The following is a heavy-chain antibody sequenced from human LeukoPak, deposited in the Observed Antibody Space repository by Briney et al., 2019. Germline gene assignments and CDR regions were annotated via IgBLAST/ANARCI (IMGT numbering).Heavy chain of an antibody. J-gene: IGHJ4*02. D-gene: IGHD6-13*01. V-gene: IGHV3-20*04. CDR1: GFTLDVYG. Sequence: RGGSLRLSCAVSGFTLDVYGMGWVRQAPGKGLEWVSGINWNGGSTGYADSVKGRFTLSRDNAKNSLYLQMNSLRAEDTALYYCAAGYSSSWENFYFDYWGQGTLVTVSS. CDR2: INWNGGST. CDR3: AAGYSSSWENFYFDY.